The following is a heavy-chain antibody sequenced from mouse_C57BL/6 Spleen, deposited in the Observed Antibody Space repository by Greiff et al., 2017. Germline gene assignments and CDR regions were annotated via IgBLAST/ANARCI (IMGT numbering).Heavy chain of an antibody. Sequence: VQLQESGPELVKPGASVKISCKASGYAFSSSWMNWVKQRPGKGLEWIGRIYPGDGDTNYNGKFKGKATLTADKSSSTAYMQLSSLTSEDSAVDFCARGGSMVTTRFDYWGQGTTLTVSS. CDR1: GYAFSSSW. CDR2: IYPGDGDT. V-gene: IGHV1-82*01. D-gene: IGHD2-2*01. CDR3: ARGGSMVTTRFDY. J-gene: IGHJ2*01.